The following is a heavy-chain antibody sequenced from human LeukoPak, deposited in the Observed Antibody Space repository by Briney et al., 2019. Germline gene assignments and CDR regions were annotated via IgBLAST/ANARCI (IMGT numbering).Heavy chain of an antibody. J-gene: IGHJ4*02. CDR1: GGSINNYY. CDR2: IYSGGSA. V-gene: IGHV4-4*07. CDR3: ARVSLVRGAPDYYFDY. D-gene: IGHD3-10*01. Sequence: PSETLSLTCTVSGGSINNYYWSWIRQPAGEGLEWIGRIYSGGSASYNPSLKSRVTLSGDTSKNQLSLKLRYVTAADTAVYYCARVSLVRGAPDYYFDYWGQGTLVTVSS.